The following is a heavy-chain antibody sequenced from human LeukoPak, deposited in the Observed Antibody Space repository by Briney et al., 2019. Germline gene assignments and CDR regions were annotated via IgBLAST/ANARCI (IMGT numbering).Heavy chain of an antibody. J-gene: IGHJ4*02. CDR1: GYTFTSYD. D-gene: IGHD5-12*01. V-gene: IGHV1-8*03. CDR3: ARGYDYGPYFDY. CDR2: MNPNSGNT. Sequence: GALVKVSCKASGYTFTSYDINWVRQATGQGLEWMGWMNPNSGNTGYAQKFQGRVTITRNTSISTAYMELSSLRSEDTAVYYCARGYDYGPYFDYWGQGTLVTVSS.